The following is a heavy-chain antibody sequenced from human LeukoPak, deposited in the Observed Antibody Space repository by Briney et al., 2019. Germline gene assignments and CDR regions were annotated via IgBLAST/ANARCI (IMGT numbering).Heavy chain of an antibody. Sequence: SETVSCKASGYTGTSNGISWKRQAHGPGLEWMGSSSAYNGNTNYAQKRQGRVTMTTDASTTTAYMELRSLRSDDAAVYYCARGNRSWAYWGQGTLVTVSS. CDR3: ARGNRSWAY. J-gene: IGHJ4*02. D-gene: IGHD1-14*01. CDR1: GYTGTSNG. V-gene: IGHV1-18*01. CDR2: SSAYNGNT.